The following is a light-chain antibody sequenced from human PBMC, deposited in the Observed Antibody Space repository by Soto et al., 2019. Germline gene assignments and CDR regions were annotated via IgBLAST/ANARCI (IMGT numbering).Light chain of an antibody. V-gene: IGLV1-40*03. CDR3: QSYDSSLTGFFV. J-gene: IGLJ1*01. CDR1: GSNIGADYD. CDR2: GNS. Sequence: QSVVTQPPSVSGAPGQTITISCTGSGSNIGADYDVHWYQQLPGTAPKLLIYGNSNRPSGVPDRFSGSKSGASASLAIIGLQAEDEADYYCQSYDSSLTGFFVFGTGTKLTVL.